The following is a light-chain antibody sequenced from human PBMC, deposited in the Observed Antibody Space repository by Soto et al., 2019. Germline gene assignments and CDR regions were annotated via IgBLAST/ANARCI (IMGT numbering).Light chain of an antibody. CDR3: QQRSNWPPENT. CDR2: DAS. CDR1: QSVSSY. Sequence: EIVLTQSSATLSLSPGERATLSCRASQSVSSYLAWYQQKPGQAPRLLIYDASNRATGIPARFSGSGSGTDFTLTISSLEPEDFAVYYCQQRSNWPPENTFGQGTRLEIK. V-gene: IGKV3-11*01. J-gene: IGKJ5*01.